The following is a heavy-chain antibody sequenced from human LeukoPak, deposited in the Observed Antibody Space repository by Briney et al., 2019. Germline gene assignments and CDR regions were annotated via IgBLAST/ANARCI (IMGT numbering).Heavy chain of an antibody. Sequence: GGSLRLSCAASGFTFSSYSMNWVRQAPGKGLEWLSYISSSSSPIYYADSVKGRFTLSRDNAKNSLYLQMNSLRAEDTAVYYCARGVPKTSYYYYYMDVWGKGTTVTVSS. J-gene: IGHJ6*03. D-gene: IGHD4-11*01. CDR1: GFTFSSYS. CDR2: ISSSSSPI. V-gene: IGHV3-48*01. CDR3: ARGVPKTSYYYYYMDV.